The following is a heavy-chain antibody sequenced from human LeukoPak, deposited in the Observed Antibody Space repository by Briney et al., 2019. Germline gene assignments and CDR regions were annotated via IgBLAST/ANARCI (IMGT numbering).Heavy chain of an antibody. J-gene: IGHJ4*02. V-gene: IGHV4-61*02. Sequence: SETLSLTCTVTGDSISRGTYYWTWVRQPAGKGLEWIGRVFRSGSTYYNPSLKSRVTISIATSTNQFSLHMRSVTAADKAVYYCARASNFYDVSHDKAEDFWGQGTLVTVSS. CDR2: VFRSGST. D-gene: IGHD3-22*01. CDR1: GDSISRGTYY. CDR3: ARASNFYDVSHDKAEDF.